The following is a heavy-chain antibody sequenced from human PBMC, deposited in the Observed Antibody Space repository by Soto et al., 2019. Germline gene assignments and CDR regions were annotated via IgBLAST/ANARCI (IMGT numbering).Heavy chain of an antibody. D-gene: IGHD3-22*01. J-gene: IGHJ5*02. CDR3: ARDRKGDYYDSSGYESLNWFDP. CDR1: GGSISSGGYY. V-gene: IGHV4-31*02. CDR2: IYYSGST. Sequence: TLSLTCTVSGGSISSGGYYWSWIRQHPGKGLEWIGYIYYSGSTYYNPSLKSRVTISVDTSKNQFSLKLSSVTAADTAVYYCARDRKGDYYDSSGYESLNWFDPWGQGTLVTVSS.